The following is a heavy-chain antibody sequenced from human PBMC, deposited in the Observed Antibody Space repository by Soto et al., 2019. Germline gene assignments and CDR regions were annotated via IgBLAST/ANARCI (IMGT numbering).Heavy chain of an antibody. Sequence: GPLRLSCAASGFTFSSYAMSWVRQAPGKGLEWGSAISGSGGRTYYADSVKGRFTISRDNSKNTLYLQMNSLRAEDTAVYYCAKRVSHLDYWGQGTLVTVSS. V-gene: IGHV3-23*01. D-gene: IGHD3-3*01. CDR2: ISGSGGRT. J-gene: IGHJ4*02. CDR1: GFTFSSYA. CDR3: AKRVSHLDY.